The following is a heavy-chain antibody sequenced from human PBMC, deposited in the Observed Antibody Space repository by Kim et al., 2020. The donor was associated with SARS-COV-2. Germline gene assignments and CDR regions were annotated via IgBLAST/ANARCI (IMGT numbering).Heavy chain of an antibody. V-gene: IGHV3-9*01. CDR2: ITCNSGSV. J-gene: IGHJ4*02. CDR3: PKGTSSIPSDRLDY. Sequence: GGSLRLSCATSGFTFDGYAMDWVRQAPGKGLEWVSGITCNSGSVGYADSVKGRFTISRDNAKNSLYLQMNSLTAEDPALYYCPKGTSSIPSDRLDYWTQG. D-gene: IGHD6-6*01. CDR1: GFTFDGYA.